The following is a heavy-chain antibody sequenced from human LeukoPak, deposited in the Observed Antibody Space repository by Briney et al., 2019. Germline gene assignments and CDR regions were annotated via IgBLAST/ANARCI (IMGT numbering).Heavy chain of an antibody. V-gene: IGHV4-59*11. J-gene: IGHJ5*02. D-gene: IGHD3-22*01. CDR3: AREHYYDSSGHTPNWFDP. CDR1: GGSISSHY. CDR2: IYYSGST. Sequence: SETLSLTCTVSGGSISSHYWSWIRQPPGKGLEWIGYIYYSGSTNYNPSLKSRVTISVDTSKNQFSLKLSSVTAADTAVYYCAREHYYDSSGHTPNWFDPWGQGTLVTVSS.